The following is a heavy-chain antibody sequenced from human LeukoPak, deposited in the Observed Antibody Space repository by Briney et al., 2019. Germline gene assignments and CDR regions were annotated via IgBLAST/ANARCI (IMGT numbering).Heavy chain of an antibody. CDR1: GFTFRYYA. CDR3: AKNGDRGAYCTGGTCYPYFYYYMDV. Sequence: PGGSLRLSCAASGFTFRYYAMSWVRQAPGQGLEWVSAISGSGGSTYYADSVKGRFTISRDNSKNTLYLQMNSLRAEDTAIYYCAKNGDRGAYCTGGTCYPYFYYYMDVWGKGTTVTI. V-gene: IGHV3-23*01. CDR2: ISGSGGST. J-gene: IGHJ6*03. D-gene: IGHD2-15*01.